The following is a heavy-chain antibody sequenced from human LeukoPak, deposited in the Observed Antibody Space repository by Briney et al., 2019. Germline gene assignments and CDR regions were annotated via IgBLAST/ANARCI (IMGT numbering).Heavy chain of an antibody. Sequence: GGSLRLSCAASGFTFSSYSMNWVRQAPGKGLEWVSYISGSGTTIYYADSVKGRFTISRDNSKNTVSLQMNSLRADDTAVYYCAREGLGAAAGTFDYWGQGTLVTVSS. V-gene: IGHV3-48*01. CDR2: ISGSGTTI. D-gene: IGHD6-13*01. CDR3: AREGLGAAAGTFDY. CDR1: GFTFSSYS. J-gene: IGHJ4*02.